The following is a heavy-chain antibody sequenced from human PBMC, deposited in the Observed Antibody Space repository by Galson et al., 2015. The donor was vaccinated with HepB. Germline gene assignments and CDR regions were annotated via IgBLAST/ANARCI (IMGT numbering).Heavy chain of an antibody. J-gene: IGHJ6*02. CDR3: ARLRITIVRGTSHIYYYGMDV. CDR1: GYTFTSYA. Sequence: SVKVSCKASGYTFTSYAMHWVRQAPGQRLEWMGWINAGNGNTKYSQRFQGRVTITRDTSASTAYMELRSLRSEDTAVYYCARLRITIVRGTSHIYYYGMDVWGQGTTVTVSS. V-gene: IGHV1-3*01. CDR2: INAGNGNT. D-gene: IGHD3-10*01.